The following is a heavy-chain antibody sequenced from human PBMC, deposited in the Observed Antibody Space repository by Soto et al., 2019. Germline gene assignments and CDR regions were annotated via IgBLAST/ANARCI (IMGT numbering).Heavy chain of an antibody. V-gene: IGHV3-23*01. CDR3: AKERSSGWSFDY. Sequence: GGSLILSCGASGFTFGTYAVNWVRQAPGKGLEWVSGISGSGDSTYYADSVKGRFTVSRDNSKNTLYLQMNSLRAEDTAVFYRAKERSSGWSFDYWGQGTLVTVS. CDR2: ISGSGDST. CDR1: GFTFGTYA. J-gene: IGHJ4*02. D-gene: IGHD6-19*01.